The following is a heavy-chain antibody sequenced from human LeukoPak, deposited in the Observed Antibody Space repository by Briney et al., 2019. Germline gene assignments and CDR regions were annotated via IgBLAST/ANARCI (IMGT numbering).Heavy chain of an antibody. CDR2: IYTSGST. D-gene: IGHD3-22*01. J-gene: IGHJ4*02. V-gene: IGHV4-4*07. Sequence: SETLSLTCTVSGGSISSYYWSWIRQPAGKGLEWIGRIYTSGSTNYNPSLKSRVTISVDTSKNQFSLKLSSVTAADTAVYYCARGRKDSRRYYYDSSGYRGIYYFDYWGQGTLVTVSS. CDR3: ARGRKDSRRYYYDSSGYRGIYYFDY. CDR1: GGSISSYY.